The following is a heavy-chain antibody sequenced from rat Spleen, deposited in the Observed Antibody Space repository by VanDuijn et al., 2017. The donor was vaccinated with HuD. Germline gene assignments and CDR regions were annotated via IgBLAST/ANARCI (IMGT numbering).Heavy chain of an antibody. Sequence: QVQLKESGPGLVQPSQTLSLTCTVSGFSLSSYGVIWVRQPPGKGLEWMGVIWGNGNTNYNSALKSRLSVSRDISKSQVFLRMTNLQTEDTATYYLVRANRESYAHFDYWGQGVVVTVSS. D-gene: IGHD1-12*01. CDR1: GFSLSSYG. CDR2: IWGNGNT. CDR3: VRANRESYAHFDY. V-gene: IGHV2-13*01. J-gene: IGHJ2*01.